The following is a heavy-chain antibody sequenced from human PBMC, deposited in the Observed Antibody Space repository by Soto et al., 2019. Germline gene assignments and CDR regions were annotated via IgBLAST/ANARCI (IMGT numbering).Heavy chain of an antibody. Sequence: QVQLVQSGAEVKKPGSSVKVSCKASGGTFSSYAISWVRHAPGQGLEWMGGIIPIFGTANYAQKFPGRVTITADESTSTDYMELSSLRSEDTAVYYSARGGGQLWVDYWGQGTLVTVSS. CDR3: ARGGGQLWVDY. J-gene: IGHJ4*02. V-gene: IGHV1-69*01. D-gene: IGHD5-18*01. CDR1: GGTFSSYA. CDR2: IIPIFGTA.